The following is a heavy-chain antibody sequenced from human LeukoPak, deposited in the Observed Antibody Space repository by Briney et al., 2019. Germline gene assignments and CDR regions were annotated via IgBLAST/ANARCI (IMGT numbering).Heavy chain of an antibody. CDR2: IYSGGST. CDR3: ARDLLGLWFGES. Sequence: GGSLRLSCAASGFTVSSNHMSWVRQAPGKGLEWVSVIYSGGSTYYADSVKGRFTISRDNSKNTLYLQMNSLRAEDTAVYYCARDLLGLWFGESWGQGTLVTVSS. V-gene: IGHV3-66*02. J-gene: IGHJ5*02. D-gene: IGHD3-10*01. CDR1: GFTVSSNH.